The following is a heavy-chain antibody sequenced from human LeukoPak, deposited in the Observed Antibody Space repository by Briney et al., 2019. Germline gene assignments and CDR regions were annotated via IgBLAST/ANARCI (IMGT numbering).Heavy chain of an antibody. D-gene: IGHD6-19*01. CDR1: GYTFTGYY. J-gene: IGHJ4*02. CDR2: INPNSGGT. V-gene: IGHV1-2*04. CDR3: ARAAVAGTWFDY. Sequence: ASVKVSCKASGYTFTGYYMHWVRQAPGQGLEWMGWINPNSGGTNYAQKFQGWVTMTRDTSISTAYMELSRLRSDDTAVYYCARAAVAGTWFDYWDQGTLVTVSS.